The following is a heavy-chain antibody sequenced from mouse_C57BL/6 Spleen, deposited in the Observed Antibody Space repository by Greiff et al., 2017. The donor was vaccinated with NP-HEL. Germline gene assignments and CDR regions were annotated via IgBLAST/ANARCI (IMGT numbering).Heavy chain of an antibody. J-gene: IGHJ2*01. D-gene: IGHD1-1*02. V-gene: IGHV1-15*01. CDR1: GYTFTDYE. Sequence: VKLVESGAELVRPGASVTLSCKASGYTFTDYEMHWVKQTPVHGLEWIGAIDPETGGTAYNQKFKGKAILTADKSSSTAYMELRSLTAEDSAGYYCTRRGGYYVDYWGQGTTLTVSS. CDR3: TRRGGYYVDY. CDR2: IDPETGGT.